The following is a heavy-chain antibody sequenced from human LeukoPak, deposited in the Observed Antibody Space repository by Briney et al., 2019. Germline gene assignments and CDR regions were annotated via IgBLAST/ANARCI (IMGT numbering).Heavy chain of an antibody. Sequence: QAGGSLRLSCTASGFTFGDYAMSWFRQAPGKGLEWVGFIRSKAYGGTTEYAASVKGRFIISRDDSKSIAYLQMNSLKTEDTAVYYYTRDGRDCSSSTCPPSFDPWGQGTLVTVSS. V-gene: IGHV3-49*03. D-gene: IGHD2-2*01. J-gene: IGHJ5*02. CDR1: GFTFGDYA. CDR3: TRDGRDCSSSTCPPSFDP. CDR2: IRSKAYGGTT.